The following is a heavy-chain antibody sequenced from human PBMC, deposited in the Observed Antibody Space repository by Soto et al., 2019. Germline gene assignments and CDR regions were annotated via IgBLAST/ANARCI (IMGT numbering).Heavy chain of an antibody. D-gene: IGHD6-19*01. CDR2: IWYDGSNK. V-gene: IGHV3-33*01. CDR1: GFTFSSYG. J-gene: IGHJ4*02. Sequence: QVQLVESGGGVVQPGRSLRLYCAAFGFTFSSYGMHWVRQAPGKGLEWVAVIWYDGSNKYYADSVKGRFTISRDNSKNTRYLQMNSLRAEDTAVYYCARDSGYEEQWLVLDSWGQGILVTVSS. CDR3: ARDSGYEEQWLVLDS.